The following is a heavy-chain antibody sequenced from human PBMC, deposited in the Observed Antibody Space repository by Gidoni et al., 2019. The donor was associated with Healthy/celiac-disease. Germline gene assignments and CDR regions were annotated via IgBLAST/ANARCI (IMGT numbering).Heavy chain of an antibody. CDR2: IWYDGSNK. J-gene: IGHJ6*02. CDR3: AREMTTVILRYGMDV. Sequence: QVQLVESGGGVVQPGRSLRLSCAASGFTFSSYGMHWVRQAPGKGLEGVAVIWYDGSNKYYADSVKGRFTISRDNSKNTLYLQMNSLRAEDTAVYYCAREMTTVILRYGMDVWGQGTTVTVSS. CDR1: GFTFSSYG. V-gene: IGHV3-33*01. D-gene: IGHD4-4*01.